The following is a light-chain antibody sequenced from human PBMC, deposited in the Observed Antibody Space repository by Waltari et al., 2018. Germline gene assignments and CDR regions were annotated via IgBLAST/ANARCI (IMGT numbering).Light chain of an antibody. J-gene: IGKJ2*03. CDR2: DAS. CDR3: HQYNSYSQS. Sequence: QMTQSPSTLSASIGDRVAITCRASHTINTWLAWYQPKPGKAPRVLIYDASTLASGVPSRFRGSGSGTEFTLTIRSLQPDDFATYYCHQYNSYSQSFGQGTKLEIK. V-gene: IGKV1-5*01. CDR1: HTINTW.